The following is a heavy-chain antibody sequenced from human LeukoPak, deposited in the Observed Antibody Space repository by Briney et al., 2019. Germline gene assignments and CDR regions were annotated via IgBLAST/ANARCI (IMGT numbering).Heavy chain of an antibody. CDR3: ARDPSYGWFDP. Sequence: SQTLSLTYTVSGGSISSGDYYWSWIRQPPGKGLEWIGYIYYSGSTYYNPSLKSRVTISVDTSKNQFSLKLSSVTAADTAVYYCARDPSYGWFDPWGQGTLVTVSS. V-gene: IGHV4-30-4*01. J-gene: IGHJ5*02. D-gene: IGHD5-18*01. CDR1: GGSISSGDYY. CDR2: IYYSGST.